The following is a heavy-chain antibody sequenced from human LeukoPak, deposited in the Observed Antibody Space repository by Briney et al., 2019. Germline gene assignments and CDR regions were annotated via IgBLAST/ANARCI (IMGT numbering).Heavy chain of an antibody. Sequence: SETLSLTCSVSGVSISSGGYYWGWVRHPPGRGLEWIGSIFDPVSTYYNPSLKSRVTISVDMSKNQFSLKLNSVTAADTAAYYCARHALVTSISTYNWLDPWGRGTLVTVSS. CDR1: GVSISSGGYY. CDR3: ARHALVTSISTYNWLDP. D-gene: IGHD2-21*02. J-gene: IGHJ5*02. V-gene: IGHV4-39*01. CDR2: IFDPVST.